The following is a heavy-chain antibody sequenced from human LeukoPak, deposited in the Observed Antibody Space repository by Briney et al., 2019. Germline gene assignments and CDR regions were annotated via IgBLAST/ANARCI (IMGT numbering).Heavy chain of an antibody. D-gene: IGHD3-10*01. CDR2: IYYSGST. J-gene: IGHJ6*02. CDR3: ARGGWYYYGSGSYYKGPSYRTNPNPYYYYGMDV. V-gene: IGHV4-39*01. Sequence: PSETLSLTCTVSGGSISSSSYYWGWIRQPPGKGLEWIGSIYYSGSTYYNPSLKSRVTISVDTSKNQFSLKLSSVTAADTAVYYCARGGWYYYGSGSYYKGPSYRTNPNPYYYYGMDVWGQGTTVTVSS. CDR1: GGSISSSSYY.